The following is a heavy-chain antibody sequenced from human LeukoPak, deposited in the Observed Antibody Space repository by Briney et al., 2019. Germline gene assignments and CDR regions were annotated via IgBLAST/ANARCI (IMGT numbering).Heavy chain of an antibody. CDR2: INPSGDTT. CDR1: GFSFSSYY. V-gene: IGHV1-46*01. D-gene: IGHD2-2*01. J-gene: IGHJ4*02. Sequence: ASVKVSCKASGFSFSSYYMHWVRQAPGQGLEWMGIINPSGDTTKYVQRFQGRITMTRDTSTSTVYMELSSLRSEDTAVYYCARDQGSDIVVVPAAYDYWGQGTLVTVSS. CDR3: ARDQGSDIVVVPAAYDY.